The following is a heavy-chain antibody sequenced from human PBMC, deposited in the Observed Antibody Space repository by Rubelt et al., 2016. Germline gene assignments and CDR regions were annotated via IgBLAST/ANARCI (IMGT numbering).Heavy chain of an antibody. Sequence: GGGLAQPGGSLRLSCAASGFTFSTYAMTWVRQAPGKGLEWVSGISGSGGSTYYADSVKGRFTISRDNSKNTLYLQMNNLRGEDTAVYFCPTGGFDYWGQGTLVTVSS. J-gene: IGHJ4*02. D-gene: IGHD3-16*01. CDR3: PTGGFDY. CDR2: ISGSGGST. V-gene: IGHV3-23*01. CDR1: GFTFSTYA.